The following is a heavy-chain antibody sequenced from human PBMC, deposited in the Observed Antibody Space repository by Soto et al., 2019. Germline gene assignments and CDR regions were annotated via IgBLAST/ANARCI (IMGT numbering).Heavy chain of an antibody. V-gene: IGHV1-3*01. CDR3: ARDPHSSGWYAFDI. J-gene: IGHJ3*02. CDR1: GYTFTSYA. D-gene: IGHD6-19*01. Sequence: ASVKVSCKASGYTFTSYAMHWVRQAPGQRLEWMGWINAGNGNTKYSQKFQGRVTITRDTSASTAYMELSGLRSEDTAVYYCARDPHSSGWYAFDIWGQGTMVTVSS. CDR2: INAGNGNT.